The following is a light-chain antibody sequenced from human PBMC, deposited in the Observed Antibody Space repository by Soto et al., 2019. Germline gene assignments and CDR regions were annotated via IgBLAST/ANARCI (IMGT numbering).Light chain of an antibody. Sequence: QSALTQPASVSGSPGQSITISCTGTSSDVGAYNFVSWHQQHPGKAPKLMIYNVYDRPSGISYRVSGSKSGNTASLTISGLQGEDQADYYCSAYTGSRTYVVRTGTKVTVL. J-gene: IGLJ1*01. CDR1: SSDVGAYNF. CDR2: NVY. V-gene: IGLV2-14*03. CDR3: SAYTGSRTYV.